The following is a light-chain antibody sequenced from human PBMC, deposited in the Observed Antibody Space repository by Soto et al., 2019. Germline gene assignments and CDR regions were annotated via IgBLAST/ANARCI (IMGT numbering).Light chain of an antibody. CDR2: SSS. Sequence: EIVLTQSPGTLSLSPGERATLSWRAGQTISGTYLAWYQQKPGQAPRLLTYSSSSRAAGVSDRFSGSGSGTDFSLTISRLEPEDFAMYYCQQYGRSPTWTFGQGTKVDIK. J-gene: IGKJ1*01. V-gene: IGKV3-20*01. CDR1: QTISGTY. CDR3: QQYGRSPTWT.